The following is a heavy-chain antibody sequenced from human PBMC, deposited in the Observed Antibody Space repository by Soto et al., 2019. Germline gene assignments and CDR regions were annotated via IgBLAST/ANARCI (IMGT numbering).Heavy chain of an antibody. CDR3: ARGISTPGIDF. Sequence: PGGSLRLSCAASGFTFSTYWMNWVRQAPGKGLEWVANINQDGSDKSYVDSVKGRFTTSRDNAKNSVYLQMNSLRAEDTAVYYCARGISTPGIDFWGQGTLVTVSS. CDR1: GFTFSTYW. D-gene: IGHD2-15*01. CDR2: INQDGSDK. J-gene: IGHJ4*02. V-gene: IGHV3-7*03.